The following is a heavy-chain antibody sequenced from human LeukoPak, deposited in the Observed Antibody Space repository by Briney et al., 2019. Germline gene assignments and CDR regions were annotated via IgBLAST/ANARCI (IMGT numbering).Heavy chain of an antibody. CDR1: GAYVTTYS. CDR2: FALSGTT. J-gene: IGHJ3*02. CDR3: ASAIFVENAFDI. V-gene: IGHV4-59*02. D-gene: IGHD3-3*01. Sequence: SETLSLTCIVSGAYVTTYSWNWIRQSPGKGLEWIGYFALSGTTSYSSSLKSRVTISRDTSKSQFSLKLSSVTAADTAVYYCASAIFVENAFDIWGQGTMVTVSS.